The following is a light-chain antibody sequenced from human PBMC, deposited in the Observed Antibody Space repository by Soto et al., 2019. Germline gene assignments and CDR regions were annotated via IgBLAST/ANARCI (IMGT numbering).Light chain of an antibody. CDR1: SSNIGSNY. V-gene: IGLV1-47*01. Sequence: QSVLTQPPSASGTPGQRVTISCSGSSSNIGSNYVYWYQQLPGTAPKLLIYRNNQRPSGVPDRFSGSKSGTSASLAISGLRSEDEADYYCAAWDDSLSGVGFGGGTQLTFL. CDR2: RNN. CDR3: AAWDDSLSGVG. J-gene: IGLJ2*01.